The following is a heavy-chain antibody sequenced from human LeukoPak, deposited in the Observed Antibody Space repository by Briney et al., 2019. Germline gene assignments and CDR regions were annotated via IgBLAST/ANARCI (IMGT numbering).Heavy chain of an antibody. J-gene: IGHJ6*03. CDR1: GFTFSSYA. CDR3: ASMGGVPAAMLVRYYYYMDV. Sequence: GGSLRLSCAASGFTFSSYAMHWVRQAPGKGLEWVAVISYDGSNKYYADSVKGRFTISRDNSKSTLYLQMNSLRAEDTAVYYCASMGGVPAAMLVRYYYYMDVWGKGTTVTVSS. D-gene: IGHD2-2*01. V-gene: IGHV3-30*04. CDR2: ISYDGSNK.